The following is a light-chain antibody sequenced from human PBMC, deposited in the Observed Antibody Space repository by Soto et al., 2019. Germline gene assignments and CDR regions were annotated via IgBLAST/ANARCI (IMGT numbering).Light chain of an antibody. CDR2: AAS. CDR1: RSVSGAY. V-gene: IGKV3-20*01. J-gene: IGKJ2*01. CDR3: QQYGTSRYA. Sequence: DIVLTQSPGTLSLSPGERATLSCRTSRSVSGAYLAWYQQKPGQAPRLLIYAASSRATGIPDRFSGSVSGTDFTLTINRLEPDACAVYYCQQYGTSRYAFGQGTQLEI.